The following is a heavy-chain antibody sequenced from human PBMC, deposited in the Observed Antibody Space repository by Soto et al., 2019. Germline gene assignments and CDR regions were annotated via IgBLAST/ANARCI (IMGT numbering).Heavy chain of an antibody. Sequence: ASVKVSCXVSGYSLTELXXPWVRQAPGEGLEWMGGYDLEKGETIYAQKLQGRVTMTEDSPADTPYMQLRSLRSEDTAVYYCAIEVGRXXQFDLWGQGTMVTVSS. J-gene: IGHJ5*02. CDR1: GYSLTELX. V-gene: IGHV1-24*01. D-gene: IGHD3-3*01. CDR3: AIEVGRXXQFDL. CDR2: YDLEKGET.